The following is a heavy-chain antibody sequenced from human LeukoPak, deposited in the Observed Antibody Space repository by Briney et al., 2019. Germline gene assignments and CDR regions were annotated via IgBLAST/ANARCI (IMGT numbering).Heavy chain of an antibody. V-gene: IGHV3-74*01. CDR1: GFTFTSYW. CDR3: GRDDVMVRGVIDY. J-gene: IGHJ4*02. D-gene: IGHD3-10*01. Sequence: PGGSLRLSCAASGFTFTSYWMHWVRQAPGKGLVWVSRINSDGSSTSYADSVKGRFTISRDNAKNTLYLQMNSLRAEDTAVYYCGRDDVMVRGVIDYWGQGTLVTVSS. CDR2: INSDGSST.